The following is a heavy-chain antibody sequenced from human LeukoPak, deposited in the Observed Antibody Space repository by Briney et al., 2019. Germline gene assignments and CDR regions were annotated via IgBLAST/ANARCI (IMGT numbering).Heavy chain of an antibody. CDR1: GFTFSSNA. D-gene: IGHD6-19*01. CDR3: TKADTSGWYNFDY. CDR2: ISYDGSNK. J-gene: IGHJ4*02. V-gene: IGHV3-30*18. Sequence: GGYLRLSCAASGFTFSSNAMHWVRQAPGKGLEWVAVISYDGSNKYYADSVKGRFTISRDNSKNTLYLQMNSLRPEDTAVYYCTKADTSGWYNFDYWGQGTLVTVSS.